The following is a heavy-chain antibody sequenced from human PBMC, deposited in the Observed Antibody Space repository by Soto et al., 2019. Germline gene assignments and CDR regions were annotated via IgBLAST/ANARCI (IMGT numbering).Heavy chain of an antibody. V-gene: IGHV1-69*06. Sequence: QVQLVQSEAEVKKPGSSLTVSCQASGGTFISHAISWLRQAPGQGPEWVGGIIPIFGTTNYAQKFQGRVTLTADKSTSTVYMELSSRRSDDTAVYYCARESWNYGADWGQGSLVPVSS. CDR1: GGTFISHA. CDR2: IIPIFGTT. J-gene: IGHJ4*02. CDR3: ARESWNYGAD. D-gene: IGHD1-7*01.